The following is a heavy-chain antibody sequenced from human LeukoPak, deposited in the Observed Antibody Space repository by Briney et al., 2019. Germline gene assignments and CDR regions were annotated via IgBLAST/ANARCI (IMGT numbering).Heavy chain of an antibody. CDR3: ARVRWLQLVA. Sequence: GGSLRLSCTASGFTFKTYSMHWARQAPGKGLEWVAFIRFSGSNTYYGDPVKGRFSISRDNSRNTLYLQMNSLRAEDTAVYYCARVRWLQLVAWGQGTLVTVSS. CDR2: IRFSGSNT. J-gene: IGHJ5*02. D-gene: IGHD5-24*01. CDR1: GFTFKTYS. V-gene: IGHV3-30*02.